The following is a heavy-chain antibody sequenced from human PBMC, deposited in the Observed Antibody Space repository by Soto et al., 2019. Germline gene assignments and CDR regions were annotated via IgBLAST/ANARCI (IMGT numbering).Heavy chain of an antibody. J-gene: IGHJ5*02. CDR3: AKGAIAARAGKWFNP. D-gene: IGHD6-6*01. CDR1: GFTFTTYA. Sequence: GGSLRLSCAASGFTFTTYAMSWVRQAPGKGLEWVSGMSGSGGRTYYADSVKGRFTISRDNSGNTVHLQMSSLRAEDTAIYCCAKGAIAARAGKWFNPWGQGTLVTVSS. CDR2: MSGSGGRT. V-gene: IGHV3-23*01.